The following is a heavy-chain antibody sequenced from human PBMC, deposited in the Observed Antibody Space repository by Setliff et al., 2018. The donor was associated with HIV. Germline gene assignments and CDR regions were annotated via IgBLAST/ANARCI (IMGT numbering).Heavy chain of an antibody. V-gene: IGHV3-7*03. J-gene: IGHJ4*02. D-gene: IGHD5-18*01. Sequence: PGGSLRLSCAASGFTFSSYWMSWVRQAPGKGLEWVANIKQDAGEIYYVDSVKGRFTLSRDNARNSLYLQLNSLRAEDTALYYCARGLTHGYSYGYWDSWGRGTPVTVPQ. CDR1: GFTFSSYW. CDR2: IKQDAGEI. CDR3: ARGLTHGYSYGYWDS.